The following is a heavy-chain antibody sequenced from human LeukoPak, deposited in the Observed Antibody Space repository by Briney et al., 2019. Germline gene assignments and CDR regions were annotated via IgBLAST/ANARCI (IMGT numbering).Heavy chain of an antibody. CDR2: IKQDGSEK. Sequence: GGSLRLSCAASGFTFSLYWMNWVRRAPGKGLEWVANIKQDGSEKNYVDSVKGRFTISRDNAKNSLYLQMNNLRAEDTAMYYCAGGTGFIIKDWGQGTLVTVSS. D-gene: IGHD3-9*01. CDR1: GFTFSLYW. V-gene: IGHV3-7*03. CDR3: AGGTGFIIKD. J-gene: IGHJ4*02.